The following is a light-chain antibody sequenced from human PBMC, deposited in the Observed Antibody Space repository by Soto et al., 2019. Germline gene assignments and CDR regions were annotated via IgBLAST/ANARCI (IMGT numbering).Light chain of an antibody. Sequence: DIQMTQSPSTLSASVVDRVTITCRASQSIGSWLAWYQQKPGKAPKPLIYKASSLESGVPSRFSGSGSGTEFTLTISSLQPDDFGTYYCQQYYSYSITFGQGTRLEIK. J-gene: IGKJ5*01. CDR3: QQYYSYSIT. V-gene: IGKV1-5*03. CDR1: QSIGSW. CDR2: KAS.